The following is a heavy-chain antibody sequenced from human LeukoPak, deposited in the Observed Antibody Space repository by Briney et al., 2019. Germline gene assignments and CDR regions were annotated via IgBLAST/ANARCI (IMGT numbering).Heavy chain of an antibody. CDR3: ARGGRRDGTVSTYYFYAMDV. D-gene: IGHD3-10*01. CDR1: GFSFSDNV. V-gene: IGHV3-30*04. Sequence: GGSLRLSRVVSGFSFSDNVFHWVRQAPGKGLEWVTYLSYDGVNAFYADSVKGRFTISRDTAGGTVSLQMDNLRVEDTAVYYCARGGRRDGTVSTYYFYAMDVWGQGTAVTVSS. CDR2: LSYDGVNA. J-gene: IGHJ6*02.